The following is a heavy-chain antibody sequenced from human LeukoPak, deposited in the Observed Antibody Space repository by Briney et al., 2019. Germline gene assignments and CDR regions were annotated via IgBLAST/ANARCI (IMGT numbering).Heavy chain of an antibody. CDR1: GASISSGGYY. CDR3: ARDPGGYNWIDP. J-gene: IGHJ5*02. CDR2: IYYSGST. D-gene: IGHD3-16*01. V-gene: IGHV4-31*03. Sequence: SQTLSLTCTVSGASISSGGYYWGWIRQYPGTGLEWIGNIYYSGSTYYNPSLKSRVAISIDTSNHRFSLNLSSGPAADTAVYFCARDPGGYNWIDPWGQGILVTVSS.